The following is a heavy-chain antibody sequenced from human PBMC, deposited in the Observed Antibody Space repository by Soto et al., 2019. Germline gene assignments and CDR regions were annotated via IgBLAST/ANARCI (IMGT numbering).Heavy chain of an antibody. D-gene: IGHD6-6*01. CDR2: IWYDGSNK. Sequence: GGSLRLSCAASGFTFSSYGMHWVRQAPGKGLEWVAVIWYDGSNKYYADSVKGRFTISRDNSKNTLYLQMNSLRAEDTAVYYCARDQRSSSSSLDYWGQGTLVTVSS. J-gene: IGHJ4*02. V-gene: IGHV3-33*01. CDR1: GFTFSSYG. CDR3: ARDQRSSSSSLDY.